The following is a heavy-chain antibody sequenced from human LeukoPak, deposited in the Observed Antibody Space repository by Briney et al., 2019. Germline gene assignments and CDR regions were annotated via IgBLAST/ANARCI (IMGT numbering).Heavy chain of an antibody. D-gene: IGHD2-15*01. Sequence: ASVKVSCKASGYTFTSYGISWVRQAPGQGLEWMGWISAYNGNTNYAQKLQGRVTMTTDTSTSTAYMEVRSLRSDDTAMYYCARLTHLCSGGRCYRFFDSWGQGTLVTVSS. CDR1: GYTFTSYG. J-gene: IGHJ4*02. CDR2: ISAYNGNT. CDR3: ARLTHLCSGGRCYRFFDS. V-gene: IGHV1-18*01.